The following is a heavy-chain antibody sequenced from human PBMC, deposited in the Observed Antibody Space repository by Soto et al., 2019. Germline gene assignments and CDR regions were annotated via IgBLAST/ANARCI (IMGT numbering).Heavy chain of an antibody. CDR3: ALGYCSSTSCYTGGWFDP. CDR2: FDPEDGET. Sequence: ASVKVSCKVSGYTLTELSMHWVRQAPGKGLEWMGGFDPEDGETIYAQKFQGRVTMTEDTSTDTAYMELSSLRSEGTAVYYCALGYCSSTSCYTGGWFDPWGQGTLVTVSS. J-gene: IGHJ5*02. CDR1: GYTLTELS. D-gene: IGHD2-2*02. V-gene: IGHV1-24*01.